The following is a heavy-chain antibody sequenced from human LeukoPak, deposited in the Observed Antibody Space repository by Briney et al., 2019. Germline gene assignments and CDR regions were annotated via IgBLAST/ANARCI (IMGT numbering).Heavy chain of an antibody. CDR2: IYSGGST. J-gene: IGHJ3*02. D-gene: IGHD2-2*01. CDR1: GFTVSSNY. V-gene: IGHV3-66*01. CDR3: ARYCSSTSCYRAGDAFDI. Sequence: GGSLRLSCAASGFTVSSNYMSWVRQAPGKGLEWVSVIYSGGSTYYADSVKGRFTISRDNAKNSLYLQMNSLRAEDTAVYYCARYCSSTSCYRAGDAFDIWGQGTMVTVSS.